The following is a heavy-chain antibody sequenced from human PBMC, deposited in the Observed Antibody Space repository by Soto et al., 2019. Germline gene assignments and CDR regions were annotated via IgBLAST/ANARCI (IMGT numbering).Heavy chain of an antibody. CDR1: GFTFSSYS. CDR3: ARDQSVGEQWLVEGTIPPEYYFDY. V-gene: IGHV3-21*01. CDR2: ISSSSSYI. D-gene: IGHD6-19*01. Sequence: GGSLRLSCAASGFTFSSYSMNWVRQAPGKGLEWVSSISSSSSYIYYADSVKGRFTISRDNAKNSLYLQMNSLRAEDTAVYYCARDQSVGEQWLVEGTIPPEYYFDYWGQGTLVTVSS. J-gene: IGHJ4*02.